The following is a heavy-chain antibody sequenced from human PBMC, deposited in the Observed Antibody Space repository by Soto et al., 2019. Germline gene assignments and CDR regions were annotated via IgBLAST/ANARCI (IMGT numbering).Heavy chain of an antibody. D-gene: IGHD4-17*01. CDR1: GYTFTTHA. Sequence: ASVKVSCKASGYTFTTHAISWVRQAPGQGLEWMGWISTYNANTNYAQKLQGRVTMTTDTSTSTAYMELRSLRSDDTAVYYCARENYGDYGYWGQGTLVTVSS. J-gene: IGHJ4*02. V-gene: IGHV1-18*01. CDR2: ISTYNANT. CDR3: ARENYGDYGY.